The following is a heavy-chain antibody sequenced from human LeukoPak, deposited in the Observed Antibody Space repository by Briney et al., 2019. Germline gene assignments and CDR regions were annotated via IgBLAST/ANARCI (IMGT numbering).Heavy chain of an antibody. CDR2: INPSGGDT. J-gene: IGHJ4*02. D-gene: IGHD1-14*01. CDR3: AREVMDNLRFDY. CDR1: GYTFTIYY. Sequence: ASVRVSFTASGYTFTIYYMHWVRQAPGQGLEWMGIINPSGGDTSYAQKFQGRLTMTRDTSTDTVYMELTSLRSEDTAVYYCAREVMDNLRFDYWGQGTLATVSS. V-gene: IGHV1-46*01.